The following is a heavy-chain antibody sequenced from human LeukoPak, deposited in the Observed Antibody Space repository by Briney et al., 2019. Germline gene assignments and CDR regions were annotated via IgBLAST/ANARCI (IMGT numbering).Heavy chain of an antibody. Sequence: APVKVSCKVSGYTLTELSMHWVRQAPGKGLEWMRGFDPEDGETIYAQKFQGRVTMTEDTSTDTAYMELSSLRSEDTAVYYCATKPTYYYDSSGYYYSDYWGQGTLVTVSS. CDR2: FDPEDGET. CDR1: GYTLTELS. D-gene: IGHD3-22*01. CDR3: ATKPTYYYDSSGYYYSDY. V-gene: IGHV1-24*01. J-gene: IGHJ4*02.